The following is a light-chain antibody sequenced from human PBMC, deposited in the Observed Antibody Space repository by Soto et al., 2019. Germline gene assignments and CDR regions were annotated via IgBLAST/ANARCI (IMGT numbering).Light chain of an antibody. CDR2: DAS. J-gene: IGKJ5*01. V-gene: IGKV3-11*01. Sequence: EIVLTQSPATLSLSPGERATLSCRASQNVRSYLAWYQQKPGQAPRLLIHDASSRATGIPDRFSGSGSGTDFTLTISSLEPEDSAVYYCQQRTNWPTSTFGQGTLLEIK. CDR1: QNVRSY. CDR3: QQRTNWPTST.